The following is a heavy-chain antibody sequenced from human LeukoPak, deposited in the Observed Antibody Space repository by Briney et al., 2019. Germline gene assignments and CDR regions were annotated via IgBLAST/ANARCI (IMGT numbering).Heavy chain of an antibody. CDR2: ISGSGGST. Sequence: PEGSLRLSCAASGFTFSSYGMSWVRQAPGKGLEWVSAISGSGGSTYYADSVKGRLTISRDNSKNTLYLQMNSLRAEDTAVYYCAKLYYYDSSGYGFDYWGQATLVTVSS. J-gene: IGHJ4*02. D-gene: IGHD3-22*01. CDR1: GFTFSSYG. V-gene: IGHV3-23*01. CDR3: AKLYYYDSSGYGFDY.